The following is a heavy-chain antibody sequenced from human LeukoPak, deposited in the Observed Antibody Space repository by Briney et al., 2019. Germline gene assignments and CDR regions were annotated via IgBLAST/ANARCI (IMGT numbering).Heavy chain of an antibody. D-gene: IGHD3-10*01. J-gene: IGHJ5*02. Sequence: GGSLRLSCAASGFTFSSYAMSWVRQAPGKGLEWVSAISGSGGSTYYADSVKGRFTISRDNSKSTLYLQMNSLRAEDTAVYYCAKDHSITMVRGVIIPNWFDPWGQGTLVTVSS. CDR2: ISGSGGST. CDR3: AKDHSITMVRGVIIPNWFDP. V-gene: IGHV3-23*01. CDR1: GFTFSSYA.